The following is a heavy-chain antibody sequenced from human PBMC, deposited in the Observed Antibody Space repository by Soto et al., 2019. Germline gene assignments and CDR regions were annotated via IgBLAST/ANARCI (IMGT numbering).Heavy chain of an antibody. Sequence: QVHLVQSGGEVKKPGASVKVSCKASGYTFTSHGISWVRQAPGHGLEWMGWISAHNGDTHYAQKLQGRVTVTTDTPTNTAYMELRGLRSEDTAVYYCARMVRGSNIDYYYYMDVWGKGTTVTVSS. CDR3: ARMVRGSNIDYYYYMDV. J-gene: IGHJ6*03. CDR1: GYTFTSHG. D-gene: IGHD3-10*01. CDR2: ISAHNGDT. V-gene: IGHV1-18*01.